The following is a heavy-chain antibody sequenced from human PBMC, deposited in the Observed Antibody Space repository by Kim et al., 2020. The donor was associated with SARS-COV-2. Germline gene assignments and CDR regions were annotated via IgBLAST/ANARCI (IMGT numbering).Heavy chain of an antibody. Sequence: ASVKVSCKASGYTFTSYDINWVRQATGQGPEWMGWMNPNSGNTGYVQKFQGRVTMTRNTSISTAYMELSSLRSEDTAVYYCARGRRYFDWLSPYYYYYGMDVWGQGTTVTVSS. CDR2: MNPNSGNT. V-gene: IGHV1-8*01. J-gene: IGHJ6*02. CDR3: ARGRRYFDWLSPYYYYYGMDV. CDR1: GYTFTSYD. D-gene: IGHD3-9*01.